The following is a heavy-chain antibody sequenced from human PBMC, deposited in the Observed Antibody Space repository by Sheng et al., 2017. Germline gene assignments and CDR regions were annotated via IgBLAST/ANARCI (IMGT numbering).Heavy chain of an antibody. J-gene: IGHJ4*02. V-gene: IGHV4-4*02. Sequence: QVQLQESGPGLVKPSGTLSLTCAVSGGSISITNWWSWVRQPPGKGLEWIGEIYHSGSTNYNPSLKSRVTISVDKSKNQFSLKVTSVTAADMAVYYCVRHSGSGSYFDYWGQGTLVTVSS. D-gene: IGHD3-10*01. CDR2: IYHSGST. CDR3: VRHSGSGSYFDY. CDR1: GGSISITNW.